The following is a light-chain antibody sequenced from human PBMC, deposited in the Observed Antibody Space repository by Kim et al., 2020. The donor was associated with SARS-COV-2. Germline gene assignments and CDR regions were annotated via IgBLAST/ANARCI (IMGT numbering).Light chain of an antibody. CDR2: ASF. J-gene: IGKJ2*01. Sequence: SASVGDSVTITCRASQHISSWLAWYQQRPEKSPKSLIYASFRLQRGVPSRFSGSGSGTEFTLTISGLQPEDFATYYCQQYSTSPYTFGQGTKLEI. V-gene: IGKV1D-16*01. CDR3: QQYSTSPYT. CDR1: QHISSW.